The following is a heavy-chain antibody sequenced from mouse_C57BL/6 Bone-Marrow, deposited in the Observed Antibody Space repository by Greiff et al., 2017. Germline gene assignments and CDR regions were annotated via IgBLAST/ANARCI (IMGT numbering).Heavy chain of an antibody. V-gene: IGHV1-62-2*01. CDR1: GYTFTEYT. D-gene: IGHD4-1*01. CDR3: ARHEEGLGTGASWYFDV. J-gene: IGHJ1*03. Sequence: QVQLQQSGAELVKPGASVKLSCKASGYTFTEYTIHWVKQRSGQGLEWIGWFYPGSGSKKYNEKIKDKATLTADKSSSTVYMELSSLTSEDSAVYFCARHEEGLGTGASWYFDVWGTGTTVTVSS. CDR2: FYPGSGSK.